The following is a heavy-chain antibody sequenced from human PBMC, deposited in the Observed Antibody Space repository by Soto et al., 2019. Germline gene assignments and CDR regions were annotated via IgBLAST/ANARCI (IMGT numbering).Heavy chain of an antibody. CDR3: ARDRSYCSSTSCYSRPYYYYGMDV. CDR2: INHSGST. CDR1: GGSFSGYY. V-gene: IGHV4-34*01. Sequence: QVQLHQWGAGLLKPSETLSLTCAVYGGSFSGYYWSWIRQPPGKGLEWIGEINHSGSTNYNPSLKSRVTISVDTSKNQFYLKLSSVAAADTAVYYCARDRSYCSSTSCYSRPYYYYGMDVWGQGTTVTVAS. D-gene: IGHD2-2*01. J-gene: IGHJ6*02.